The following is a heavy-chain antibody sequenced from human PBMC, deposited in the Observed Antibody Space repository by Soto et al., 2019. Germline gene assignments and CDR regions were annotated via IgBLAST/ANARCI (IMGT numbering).Heavy chain of an antibody. CDR2: ISGSGGST. V-gene: IGHV3-23*01. Sequence: GGSLRLSCAASGFTFSSYAMSWVRQAPGKGLERVSAISGSGGSTYYADSVKGRFTISRDNSKNTLYLQMNSLRAEDTAVYYCAKDEGYCSGGSCYNNWFDPWGQGTLVTVSS. J-gene: IGHJ5*02. D-gene: IGHD2-15*01. CDR1: GFTFSSYA. CDR3: AKDEGYCSGGSCYNNWFDP.